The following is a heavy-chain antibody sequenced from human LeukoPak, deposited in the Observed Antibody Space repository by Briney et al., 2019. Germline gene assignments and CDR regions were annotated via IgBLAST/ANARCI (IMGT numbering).Heavy chain of an antibody. CDR2: INHSGST. CDR3: ARDIFGYNWNIG. Sequence: TSETLSLTCAVYGGSFSDYYWSWIRQPPGKGLEWIGEINHSGSTNYNPSLKSRVTISVDTSKNQFSLKLSSVTAADTAVYYCARDIFGYNWNIGWGQGTLVTVSS. CDR1: GGSFSDYY. D-gene: IGHD1-20*01. V-gene: IGHV4-34*01. J-gene: IGHJ4*02.